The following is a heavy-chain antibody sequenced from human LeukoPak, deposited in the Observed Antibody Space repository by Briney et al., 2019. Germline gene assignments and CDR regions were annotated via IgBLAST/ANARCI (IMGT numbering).Heavy chain of an antibody. J-gene: IGHJ3*02. CDR2: FDPEDGET. V-gene: IGHV1-24*01. D-gene: IGHD2-15*01. Sequence: ASVKVSCKVSGYTLTELSMHWVRQAPGKGLEWMGGFDPEDGETIYAQKFQGRVTMTEDTSTDTAYMELSSLRSEDTAVYYCATPLVVVAATNAFDIWSQGTMVTVSS. CDR3: ATPLVVVAATNAFDI. CDR1: GYTLTELS.